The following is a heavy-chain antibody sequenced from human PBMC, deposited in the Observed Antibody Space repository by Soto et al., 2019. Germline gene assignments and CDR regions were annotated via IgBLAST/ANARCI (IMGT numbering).Heavy chain of an antibody. CDR3: ARSPTTSYYYYGMDV. V-gene: IGHV1-69*02. CDR1: GGTFSGYT. D-gene: IGHD4-17*01. J-gene: IGHJ6*02. CDR2: IIPILGIA. Sequence: SVKVSCKASGGTFSGYTISWVRQAPGQGLEWMGRIIPILGIANYAQKFQGRVTITADKSTSTAYMELSSLRSEDTAVYYCARSPTTSYYYYGMDVWGQGTTVTVSS.